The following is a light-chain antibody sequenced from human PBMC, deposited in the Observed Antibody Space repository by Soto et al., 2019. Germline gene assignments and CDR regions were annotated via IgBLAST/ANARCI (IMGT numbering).Light chain of an antibody. CDR3: CAYEGSYKYV. V-gene: IGLV2-11*01. CDR1: SSYVGAYNY. J-gene: IGLJ1*01. CDR2: NVN. Sequence: QSALTQPRSVSGSPGQSISISCTGISSYVGAYNYVSWYQQHAGNAPKLVIYNVNKRPSGVPDRFSGSKSGNAASLTISGLQAEDEADYFCCAYEGSYKYVFGAGTKVTVL.